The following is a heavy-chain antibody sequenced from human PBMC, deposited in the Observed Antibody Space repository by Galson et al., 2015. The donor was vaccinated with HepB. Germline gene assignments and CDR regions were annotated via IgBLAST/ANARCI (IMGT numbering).Heavy chain of an antibody. Sequence: TLSLTCAASGGSISSGGYSWSWIRQPPGKGLEWIGYIYPSGSPSYNPSLKSRVTISVDRSKNQFSLKLSSVTAADTAVYYCARLEDSSGWYFDYWGQGTLVTVSS. D-gene: IGHD6-19*01. CDR1: GGSISSGGYS. J-gene: IGHJ4*02. V-gene: IGHV4-30-2*01. CDR2: IYPSGSP. CDR3: ARLEDSSGWYFDY.